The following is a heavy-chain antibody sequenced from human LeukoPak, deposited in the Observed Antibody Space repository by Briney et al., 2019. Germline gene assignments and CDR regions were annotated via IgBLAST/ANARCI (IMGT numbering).Heavy chain of an antibody. CDR2: ISDSGRAT. D-gene: IGHD5-18*01. J-gene: IGHJ4*02. Sequence: GGSLRLSCASSGFIFSDYAMSWVRQAPGKGLEWVSGISDSGRATYYADSVKGRYTISRDNSKNTVPLRMNSLTAEDTAVYFCARHDSFIPYWGQGTPVTVSP. CDR1: GFIFSDYA. CDR3: ARHDSFIPY. V-gene: IGHV3-23*01.